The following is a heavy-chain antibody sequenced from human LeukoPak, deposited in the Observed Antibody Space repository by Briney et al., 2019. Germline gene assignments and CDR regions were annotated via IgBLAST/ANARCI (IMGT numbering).Heavy chain of an antibody. CDR2: VYYSGTT. V-gene: IGHV4-39*01. J-gene: IGHJ5*02. CDR3: ARHDYYGSLNWFDP. Sequence: PSETLSLTCSVSGGSISSFYKYWGWIRQPPGQGLEWIGSVYYSGTTYYNPSLKSRVTVSVDTSKNQFSLRLTSVTAADTAVYYCARHDYYGSLNWFDPWGQGTLITVSS. D-gene: IGHD3-10*01. CDR1: GGSISSFYKY.